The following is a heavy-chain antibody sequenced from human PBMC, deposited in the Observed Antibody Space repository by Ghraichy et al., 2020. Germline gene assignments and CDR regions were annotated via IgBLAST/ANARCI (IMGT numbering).Heavy chain of an antibody. CDR2: IYSGGST. V-gene: IGHV3-53*01. D-gene: IGHD4-23*01. CDR3: ASPAGDYGGNAFDY. Sequence: GGSLRLSCAAPGFTVSSNYMSWVRQAPGKGLEWVSVIYSGGSTYYADSVKGRFTISRDISQNTLYLQMNSLRAEDTAVYYCASPAGDYGGNAFDYWGQGTLVTVSS. J-gene: IGHJ4*02. CDR1: GFTVSSNY.